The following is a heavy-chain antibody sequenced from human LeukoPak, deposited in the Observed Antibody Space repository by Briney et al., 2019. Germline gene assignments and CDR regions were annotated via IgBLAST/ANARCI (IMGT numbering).Heavy chain of an antibody. V-gene: IGHV3-48*04. J-gene: IGHJ3*02. CDR1: GSTFSSYS. CDR2: ISSSSSNI. Sequence: GGSLRLSCAASGSTFSSYSMNWVRQAPGKGLEWVSYISSSSSNIYYADSVKGRFTISRDNAKNSLYVQMNSLRAEDTAVYYCARDLYSGCDFDAFDIWGQGTMVTVSS. D-gene: IGHD5-12*01. CDR3: ARDLYSGCDFDAFDI.